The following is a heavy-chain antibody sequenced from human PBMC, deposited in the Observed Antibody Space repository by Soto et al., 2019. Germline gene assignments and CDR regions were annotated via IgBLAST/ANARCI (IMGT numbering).Heavy chain of an antibody. CDR3: ARDFNMAATGTTDYYGMDV. Sequence: GGSLRLSCAASGFTFSSYAVHWVRQTPGKGLRWVAVISSDGSNKYYVDSVKGRFTLSRDNSRNTVYVQMNSLRPEDTAVYYCARDFNMAATGTTDYYGMDVWGQGIMVTVSS. CDR1: GFTFSSYA. J-gene: IGHJ6*02. V-gene: IGHV3-30-3*01. D-gene: IGHD1-7*01. CDR2: ISSDGSNK.